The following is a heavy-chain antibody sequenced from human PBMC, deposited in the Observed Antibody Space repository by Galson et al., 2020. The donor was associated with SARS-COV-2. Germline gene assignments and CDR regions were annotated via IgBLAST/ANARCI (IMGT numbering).Heavy chain of an antibody. D-gene: IGHD3-9*01. J-gene: IGHJ4*02. CDR1: GGSISSSSYY. V-gene: IGHV4-39*01. CDR2: TYYSGST. CDR3: ARRPILRYFDWLLPGGYFDY. Sequence: ASETLSLTCTVSGGSISSSSYYWGWIRQPPGKGLEWIGSTYYSGSTYYNPSLKSRVTISVDTSKNQFSLKLSSVTAADTAVYYCARRPILRYFDWLLPGGYFDYWGQGILVTVSS.